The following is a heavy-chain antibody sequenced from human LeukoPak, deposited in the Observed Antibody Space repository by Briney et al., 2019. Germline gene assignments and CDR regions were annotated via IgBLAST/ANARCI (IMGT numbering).Heavy chain of an antibody. CDR2: IYYSGST. Sequence: SETLSLTCTVSGGSSSSNYWSWIRQPPGKGLEWIGYIYYSGSTNYNPSLKSRVTISVDTSKNQFSLKLSSVTAADTAVYYCARDVVEYSYGHAFDIWGQGTMVTVSS. V-gene: IGHV4-59*01. D-gene: IGHD5-18*01. CDR1: GGSSSSNY. J-gene: IGHJ3*02. CDR3: ARDVVEYSYGHAFDI.